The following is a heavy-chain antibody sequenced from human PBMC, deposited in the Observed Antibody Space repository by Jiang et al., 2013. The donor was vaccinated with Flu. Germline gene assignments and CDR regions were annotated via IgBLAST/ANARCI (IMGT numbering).Heavy chain of an antibody. Sequence: LEWMGIIYPGDSDTRYSPSFQGQVTISADKSISTAYLQWSSLKASDTAMYYCARRVNCGGDCYYFDYWGQGTLVTVSS. D-gene: IGHD2-21*02. CDR3: ARRVNCGGDCYYFDY. J-gene: IGHJ4*02. CDR2: IYPGDSDT. V-gene: IGHV5-51*01.